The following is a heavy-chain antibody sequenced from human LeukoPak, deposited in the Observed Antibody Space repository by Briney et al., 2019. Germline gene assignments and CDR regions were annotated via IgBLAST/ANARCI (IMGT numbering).Heavy chain of an antibody. CDR3: VRDDLWQQMAL. V-gene: IGHV3-53*01. Sequence: GGSLRLSCAASGFIVSSNYMHWVRQAPGKGLEWVSVLHSGGSTFYAQSVKGRFTISRDNSNNILYLQVNRLRAEDTAMYYCVRDDLWQQMALWGQGTLVAVSS. CDR2: LHSGGST. CDR1: GFIVSSNY. J-gene: IGHJ1*01. D-gene: IGHD6-13*01.